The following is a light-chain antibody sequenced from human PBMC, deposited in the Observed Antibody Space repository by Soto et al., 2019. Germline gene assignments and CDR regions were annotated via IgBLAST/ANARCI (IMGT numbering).Light chain of an antibody. J-gene: IGKJ1*01. CDR3: QQYNSYWT. CDR1: QSISSW. CDR2: KAS. V-gene: IGKV1-5*03. Sequence: DIQMTQSPSILSASVGDRVTITCRASQSISSWLAWYQQKPGKAPKLLIYKASSLESGVPSRFSGSGSGTEFTLTISSLQPDDFATYYCQQYNSYWTFGQGTKVDNK.